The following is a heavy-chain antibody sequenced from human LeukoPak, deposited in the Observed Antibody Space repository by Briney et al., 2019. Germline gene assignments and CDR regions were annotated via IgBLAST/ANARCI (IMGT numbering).Heavy chain of an antibody. CDR3: ARLTMVRGVIVRPLDY. CDR2: IYYSGST. D-gene: IGHD3-10*01. CDR1: GGSISSSSYY. V-gene: IGHV4-39*07. Sequence: SETLSLTCTVSGGSISSSSYYWGWIRQPPGKGLEWIGSIYYSGSTYYNPSLKSRVTISVDTSKNQFSLKLSSVTAADTAVYYCARLTMVRGVIVRPLDYWGQGTLVTVSS. J-gene: IGHJ4*02.